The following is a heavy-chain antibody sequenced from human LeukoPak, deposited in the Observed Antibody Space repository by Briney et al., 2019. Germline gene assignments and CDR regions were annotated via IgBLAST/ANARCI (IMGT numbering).Heavy chain of an antibody. J-gene: IGHJ4*02. Sequence: GGSLRLSXAASGFTFGSYAMTWVRQTPGKGLEWLSGISDSGDSTYYADSVKGRFTISRDNSKNTLYLQMNSLRAEDTAVYYCAKKEDATMVHYYFDYWGQGTLVTVSS. V-gene: IGHV3-23*01. CDR1: GFTFGSYA. CDR2: ISDSGDST. CDR3: AKKEDATMVHYYFDY. D-gene: IGHD5-18*01.